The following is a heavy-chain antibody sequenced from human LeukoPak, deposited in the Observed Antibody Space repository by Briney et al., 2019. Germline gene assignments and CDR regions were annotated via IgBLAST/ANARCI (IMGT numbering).Heavy chain of an antibody. CDR3: ARVNYYDSSGYSIDLDY. Sequence: PGRSLRLSCAASGFTFSSYGMHWVRQAPGRGLQWVAVLWYDGSDKYYADSAKGRFTISRDNSKNTLYLQMNSLRAEDTAVYYCARVNYYDSSGYSIDLDYWGQGTLVTVSS. CDR1: GFTFSSYG. CDR2: LWYDGSDK. J-gene: IGHJ4*02. V-gene: IGHV3-33*01. D-gene: IGHD3-22*01.